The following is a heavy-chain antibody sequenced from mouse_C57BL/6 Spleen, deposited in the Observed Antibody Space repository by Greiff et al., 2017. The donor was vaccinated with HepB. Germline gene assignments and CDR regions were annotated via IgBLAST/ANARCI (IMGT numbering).Heavy chain of an antibody. CDR2: IHPNSGST. CDR1: GYTFTSYW. Sequence: QVHVKQPGAELVKPGASVKLSCKASGYTFTSYWMHWVKQRPGQGLEWIGMIHPNSGSTNYNEKFKSKATLTVDKSSSTAYMQLSSLTSEDSAVYYCARRGGRMAMDYWGQGTSVTVSS. CDR3: ARRGGRMAMDY. J-gene: IGHJ4*01. V-gene: IGHV1-64*01.